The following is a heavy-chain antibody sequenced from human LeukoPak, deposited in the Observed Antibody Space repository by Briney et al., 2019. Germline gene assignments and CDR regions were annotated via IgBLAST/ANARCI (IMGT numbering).Heavy chain of an antibody. CDR1: GFTFSTYA. CDR3: AKEFSGGWFFDY. V-gene: IGHV3-23*01. D-gene: IGHD6-19*01. CDR2: LSDRGDNT. J-gene: IGHJ4*02. Sequence: GGSLRLSCAASGFTFSTYAMSWVRQAPGEGLEWVSGLSDRGDNTIYADSVKGRFTISRDNSKNTMFLQMNSLRAEDTAVYYCAKEFSGGWFFDYWGPGTLVTGSP.